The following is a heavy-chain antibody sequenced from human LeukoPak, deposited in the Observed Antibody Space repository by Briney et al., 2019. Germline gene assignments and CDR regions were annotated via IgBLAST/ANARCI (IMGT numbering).Heavy chain of an antibody. CDR2: IYSSGST. Sequence: SETLSLTCTVSGDSISSYYWSWIRQPAEKGLEWIGRIYSSGSTNYSPSLKSRVTMLADTSKNQFSLRLSSLTAADTAVYFCARDYYYHNSGFFGYWGQGTLVTVSS. D-gene: IGHD3-22*01. CDR1: GDSISSYY. CDR3: ARDYYYHNSGFFGY. J-gene: IGHJ4*02. V-gene: IGHV4-4*07.